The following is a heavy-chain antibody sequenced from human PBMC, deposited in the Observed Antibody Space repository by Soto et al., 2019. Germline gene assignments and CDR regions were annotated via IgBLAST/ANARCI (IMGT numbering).Heavy chain of an antibody. V-gene: IGHV4-31*03. D-gene: IGHD6-25*01. CDR2: IYYSGST. CDR1: GGSISSGGYY. J-gene: IGHJ6*02. CDR3: ASSSRGYGEAYYYYYGMDV. Sequence: LSLTCTVSGGSISSGGYYWSWIRQHPGKGLEWIGYIYYSGSTYYNPSLKSRVTISVDTSKNQFSLKLSSVTAADTAVYYCASSSRGYGEAYYYYYGMDVWGQGTTVTVSS.